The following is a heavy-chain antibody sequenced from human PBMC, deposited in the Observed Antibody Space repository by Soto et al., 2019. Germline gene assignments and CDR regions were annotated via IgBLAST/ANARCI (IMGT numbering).Heavy chain of an antibody. CDR3: AKPTVATPYYFDY. D-gene: IGHD4-17*01. V-gene: IGHV3-23*01. CDR1: GFAFSSYD. J-gene: IGHJ4*02. Sequence: EVQLLESGGSLVQPGGSLRLSCVASGFAFSSYDMSWVRQAPGKGLQWVSAISGTGDSTYFADSVKGRFTLSRDNSKNTLYLQVNGLRAEDTAIYYCAKPTVATPYYFDYWGQGTLVTVSS. CDR2: ISGTGDST.